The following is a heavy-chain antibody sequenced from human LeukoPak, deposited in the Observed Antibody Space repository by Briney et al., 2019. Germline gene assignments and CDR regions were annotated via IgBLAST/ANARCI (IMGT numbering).Heavy chain of an antibody. CDR2: ISRSGGNL. J-gene: IGHJ4*02. V-gene: IGHV3-23*01. CDR1: GFALSSYV. D-gene: IGHD4-17*01. CDR3: VKDRDDYGDYVFDY. Sequence: GGSLRLSCAASGFALSSYVMGWVRQAPGKWPEWVSNISRSGGNLYYADLVKGRFTISRDNAKNTLYLQMNSLRAEDTGIYYCVKDRDDYGDYVFDYWGQGTLVTVSS.